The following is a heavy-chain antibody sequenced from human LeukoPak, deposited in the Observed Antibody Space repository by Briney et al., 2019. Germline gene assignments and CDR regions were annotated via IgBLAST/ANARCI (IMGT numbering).Heavy chain of an antibody. CDR1: GFSFSDYY. D-gene: IGHD5-18*01. CDR2: ISSSGSTI. Sequence: GGSLRLSCAASGFSFSDYYMSWVRQAPGKGLEWVSYISSSGSTIYYADSVKGRFTISRDNAKNSLYLQMNSQRAEDTAVYYCARDLSAMVNNYWGQGTLVTVSS. J-gene: IGHJ4*02. CDR3: ARDLSAMVNNY. V-gene: IGHV3-11*01.